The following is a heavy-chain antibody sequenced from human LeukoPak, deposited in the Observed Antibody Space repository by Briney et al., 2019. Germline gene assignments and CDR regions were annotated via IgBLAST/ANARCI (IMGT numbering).Heavy chain of an antibody. D-gene: IGHD3-3*01. CDR1: GGXIIGXY. CDR3: ARSRVWSDYWGYFDY. J-gene: IGHJ4*02. Sequence: TLSLTCTVSGGXIIGXYWNXIXQPPGKGXXWXXXIYHSGSTNYNPSLKSRVTISVDTSKTQISLKLRAVTAADTAVYYCARSRVWSDYWGYFDYWGQGTLVTVSS. CDR2: IYHSGST. V-gene: IGHV4-59*01.